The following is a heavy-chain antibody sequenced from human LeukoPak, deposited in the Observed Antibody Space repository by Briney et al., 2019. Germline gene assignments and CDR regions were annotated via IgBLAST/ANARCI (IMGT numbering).Heavy chain of an antibody. CDR3: ARDGAMDGPDFDY. Sequence: TGGSLRLSCTASGFTFSSYWMNWVRQAPGKGLEWVSYISSSSSTIYHADSVKGRFTISRDNAKNSLYLQMNSLRDEDTAVYYCARDGAMDGPDFDYWGQGTLVTVSS. D-gene: IGHD5-18*01. CDR1: GFTFSSYW. V-gene: IGHV3-48*02. J-gene: IGHJ4*02. CDR2: ISSSSSTI.